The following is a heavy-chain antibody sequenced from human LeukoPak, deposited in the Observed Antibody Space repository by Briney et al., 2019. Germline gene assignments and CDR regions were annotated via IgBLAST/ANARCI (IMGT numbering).Heavy chain of an antibody. D-gene: IGHD6-19*01. Sequence: GGSLRLSCAASGFTFSNHWMNWVRQAPGKGLEWVANIKEDGSEKDYVDSVKGRFNISRDNAKNSLYLQMSSLRAEDTAVYFCATSIAVAGTGFDYWGQGTLVTVSS. CDR1: GFTFSNHW. CDR3: ATSIAVAGTGFDY. CDR2: IKEDGSEK. V-gene: IGHV3-7*01. J-gene: IGHJ4*02.